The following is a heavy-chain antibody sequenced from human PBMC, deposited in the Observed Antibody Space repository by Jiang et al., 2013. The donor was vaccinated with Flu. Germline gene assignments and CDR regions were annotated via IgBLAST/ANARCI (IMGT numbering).Heavy chain of an antibody. J-gene: IGHJ5*01. CDR3: ASGRGWILDS. CDR1: GVTSTSDIAA. V-gene: IGHV3-7*01. CDR2: ISEDGSST. D-gene: IGHD6-19*01. Sequence: VQLVESGGGLVQPGGSLTLSCTASGVTSTSDIAAMALVRQAPGKGLEWVAIISEDGSSTHYLDSVKGRFTISRDNAKRSMYLLMTRLRPDDTATYFCASGRGWILDSWGQGTLVTVSS.